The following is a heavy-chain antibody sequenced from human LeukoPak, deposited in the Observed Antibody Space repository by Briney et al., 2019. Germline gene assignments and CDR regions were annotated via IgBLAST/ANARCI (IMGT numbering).Heavy chain of an antibody. CDR3: AISCAGPFGYCFDY. V-gene: IGHV3-21*01. CDR2: ISSSSSYI. CDR1: GFTFSCYS. Sequence: GGSLRLSCSASGFTFSCYSMKWLRQAPGKGLEGVSSISSSSSYIYYADSVKGRFTISRDNAKNSLYLQMNRLRAEVTAVYYVAISCAGPFGYCFDYWGQGTLVTVSS. J-gene: IGHJ4*02. D-gene: IGHD2-8*02.